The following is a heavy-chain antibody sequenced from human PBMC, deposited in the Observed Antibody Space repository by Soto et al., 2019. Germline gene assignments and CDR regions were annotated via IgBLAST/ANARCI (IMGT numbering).Heavy chain of an antibody. J-gene: IGHJ4*02. V-gene: IGHV3-23*01. CDR2: ITSSGGGT. CDR3: AKLTAA. Sequence: PGGWLRLSCAASGISFRAYIMSWIRQAPGKGLEWVSSITSSGGGTYYADSVKGRSTVCRYNSKNRVYLPMNSLRDEDTAVYYCAKLTAAWGQGPLGTVSS. D-gene: IGHD6-13*01. CDR1: GISFRAYI.